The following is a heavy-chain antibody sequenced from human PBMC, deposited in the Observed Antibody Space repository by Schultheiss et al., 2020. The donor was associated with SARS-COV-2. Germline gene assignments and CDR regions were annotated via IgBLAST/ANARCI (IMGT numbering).Heavy chain of an antibody. Sequence: GSLRLSCAVSGYSISSGYYWGWIRQPPGKGLEWIGYIYYSGSTNYNPSLKSRVTISVDTSKNQFSLNLTSVTAADTAVYYCSRGSDPYKLGYWGQGTLVTVSS. J-gene: IGHJ4*02. V-gene: IGHV4-38-2*01. CDR3: SRGSDPYKLGY. CDR1: GYSISSGYY. CDR2: IYYSGST. D-gene: IGHD5-24*01.